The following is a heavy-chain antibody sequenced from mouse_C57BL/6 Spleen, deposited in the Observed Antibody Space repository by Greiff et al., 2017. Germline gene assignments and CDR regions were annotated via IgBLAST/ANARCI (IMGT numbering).Heavy chain of an antibody. CDR1: GYTFTSYW. J-gene: IGHJ1*03. CDR3: AGNWDWDFDV. V-gene: IGHV1-64*01. D-gene: IGHD4-1*01. Sequence: QVQLQQPGAELVKPGASVKLSCKASGYTFTSYWMHWVKQRPGQGLEWIGMIHPNRGSTNYNEKFKSKATLTVDKSSSTAYMQLSSLTSEDSAVYYCAGNWDWDFDVWGTGTTVTVSS. CDR2: IHPNRGST.